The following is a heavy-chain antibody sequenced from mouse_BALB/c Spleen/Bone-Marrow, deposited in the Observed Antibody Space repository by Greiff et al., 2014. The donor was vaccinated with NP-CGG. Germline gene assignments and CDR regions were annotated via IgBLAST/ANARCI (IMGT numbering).Heavy chain of an antibody. D-gene: IGHD1-1*01. J-gene: IGHJ4*01. V-gene: IGHV14-3*02. Sequence: EVQLQQSGAELVKPGASVKLSCTASGFNIKDTYIYWVKQRPEQGLEWVGRIDPANGNTKYDQKFQGKATIAADTSSNTAYLQLSSLTSEDTAVYYCSRGYYDFLFALDYWGHGTSVTVSS. CDR3: SRGYYDFLFALDY. CDR1: GFNIKDTY. CDR2: IDPANGNT.